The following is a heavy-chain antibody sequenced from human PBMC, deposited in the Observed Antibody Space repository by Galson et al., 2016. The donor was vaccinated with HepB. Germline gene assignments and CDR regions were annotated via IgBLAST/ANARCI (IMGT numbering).Heavy chain of an antibody. CDR1: GGFLHGYY. D-gene: IGHD3-3*01. Sequence: SETLSLTCVVSGGFLHGYYWTWIRQSPGKGLEWVGDIHHGRGTNYNPSLKNRVTISMDSSENQFSLRLNSVTAADTAIYYCATRHYHLFDWGHGILVTVSS. CDR2: IHHGRGT. CDR3: ATRHYHLFD. V-gene: IGHV4-34*01. J-gene: IGHJ4*01.